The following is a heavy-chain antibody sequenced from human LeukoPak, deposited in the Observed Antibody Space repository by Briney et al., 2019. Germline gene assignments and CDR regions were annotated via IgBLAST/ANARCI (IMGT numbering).Heavy chain of an antibody. J-gene: IGHJ4*02. CDR3: ARGTYYYDSSGYSYFDY. D-gene: IGHD3-22*01. Sequence: SETLSLTCTVSGGSISSYYWSWIRQPAGKGLEWIGRIYTSGSTNYNPSLKSRVTMSVDTSKNQFSLKLSSVTAADTAVYYCARGTYYYDSSGYSYFDYWGQGTLVTVSS. V-gene: IGHV4-4*07. CDR2: IYTSGST. CDR1: GGSISSYY.